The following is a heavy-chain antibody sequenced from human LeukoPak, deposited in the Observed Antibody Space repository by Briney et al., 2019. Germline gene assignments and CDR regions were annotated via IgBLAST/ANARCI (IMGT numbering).Heavy chain of an antibody. Sequence: PGGSLRLSCAASGSTFSSYSMNWVRQAPGKGLEWVSSISSSSSYIYYADSVKGRFTISRDNAKNSLYLQMNSLRAEDTAVYYCASHSIAAAGTWWFDPWGQGTLVTVSS. CDR3: ASHSIAAAGTWWFDP. CDR1: GSTFSSYS. D-gene: IGHD6-13*01. J-gene: IGHJ5*02. CDR2: ISSSSSYI. V-gene: IGHV3-21*01.